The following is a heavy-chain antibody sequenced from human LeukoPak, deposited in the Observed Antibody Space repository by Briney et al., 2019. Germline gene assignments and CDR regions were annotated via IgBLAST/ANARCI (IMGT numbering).Heavy chain of an antibody. V-gene: IGHV4-39*07. CDR2: IYYSGTT. Sequence: SETLSLTCTVSGGSISSGTYYWGWIRQPPGKGLEWIGSIYYSGTTYYNPSLKSRVTISVDTPKNQFSLKLISVTAADTAVYYCARDVDYGYCSGGSCYSGSYMDVWGKGTTVTVSS. D-gene: IGHD2-15*01. CDR3: ARDVDYGYCSGGSCYSGSYMDV. CDR1: GGSISSGTYY. J-gene: IGHJ6*03.